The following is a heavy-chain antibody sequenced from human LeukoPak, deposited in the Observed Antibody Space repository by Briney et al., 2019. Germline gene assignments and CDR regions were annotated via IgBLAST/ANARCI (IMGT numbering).Heavy chain of an antibody. J-gene: IGHJ2*01. D-gene: IGHD5-12*01. CDR1: GFPFTNAW. CDR3: ITEHYDSGYVYFGL. CDR2: IKSTTDGGAT. V-gene: IGHV3-15*01. Sequence: GGSLRHSFAASGFPFTNAWMSWVRPAPGKGLEWVGRIKSTTDGGATEYAAPVKGRFTISRDDSKNTLYVQMNSLKTEDTGVYCCITEHYDSGYVYFGLWGRGTLVAVSS.